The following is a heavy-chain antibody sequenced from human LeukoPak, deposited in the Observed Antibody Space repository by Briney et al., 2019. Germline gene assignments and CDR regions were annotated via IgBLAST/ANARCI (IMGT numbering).Heavy chain of an antibody. D-gene: IGHD3-22*01. J-gene: IGHJ4*02. CDR3: RAGSVVIHPLFDY. Sequence: ASVKVSCKASGYTFTSYGISWVRQAPGQGLDWMGWISAYNGNTKYAQNLQGRVTMTTDTYTSTAYMELRSLRSDDTAVYYCRAGSVVIHPLFDYWGQGTLVTVSS. V-gene: IGHV1-18*01. CDR1: GYTFTSYG. CDR2: ISAYNGNT.